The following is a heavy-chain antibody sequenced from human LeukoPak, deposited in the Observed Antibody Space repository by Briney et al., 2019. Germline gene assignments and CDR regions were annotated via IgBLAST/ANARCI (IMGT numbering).Heavy chain of an antibody. CDR2: ISSSSSYI. D-gene: IGHD3-22*01. J-gene: IGHJ3*02. Sequence: GGSLRLSCAASGFTFSSYSMNWLRQAPGKGLEWVSSISSSSSYIYYADSVKGRFTISRDNAKNSLYLQMNSLRAEDTAVYYCARDFTDSSGYSLGAFDIWGQGTMVTVSS. CDR3: ARDFTDSSGYSLGAFDI. V-gene: IGHV3-21*01. CDR1: GFTFSSYS.